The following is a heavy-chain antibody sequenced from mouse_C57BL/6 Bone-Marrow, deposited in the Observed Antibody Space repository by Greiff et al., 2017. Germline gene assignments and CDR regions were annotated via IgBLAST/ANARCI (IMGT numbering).Heavy chain of an antibody. CDR3: ARGLLRWALDY. J-gene: IGHJ2*01. CDR2: IWSGGST. CDR1: GFSLTSYG. Sequence: QVQLQQSGPGLVQPSQSLSITCTVSGFSLTSYGVHWVRQSPGKGLEWLGVIWSGGSTDYNAAFISRLSISKDNSKSQVFFKMKSLQADDTAIYYCARGLLRWALDYWGQGTTLTVSS. V-gene: IGHV2-2*01. D-gene: IGHD1-1*01.